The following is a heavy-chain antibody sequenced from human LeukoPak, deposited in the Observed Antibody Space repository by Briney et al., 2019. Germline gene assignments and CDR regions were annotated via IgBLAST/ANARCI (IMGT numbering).Heavy chain of an antibody. D-gene: IGHD1-1*01. CDR3: ARHMYNWNDGPTFRWGAFDI. CDR2: IYPGDSDT. CDR1: GYSFTSYW. J-gene: IGHJ3*02. V-gene: IGHV5-51*01. Sequence: GESLKISCKGSGYSFTSYWIGWVRQMPGKGLEWMGIIYPGDSDTRYSPSFQGQVTISADKSISTAYLQWSSLKASDTAMYYCARHMYNWNDGPTFRWGAFDIWGQGTMVTVSS.